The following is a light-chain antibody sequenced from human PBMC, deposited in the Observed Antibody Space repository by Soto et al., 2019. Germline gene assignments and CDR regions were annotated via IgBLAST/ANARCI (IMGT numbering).Light chain of an antibody. CDR2: EVN. CDR3: CSFAGSSTFWV. Sequence: QSALTQPPSASGSPGQSVTISCSGTTSDVGGYDVVSWYQQHPGKAPKLMIFEVNQRPSGVSDRFSGSKSGNTASLTISGLQAGDEADYYCCSFAGSSTFWVFGGGTKLTVL. J-gene: IGLJ3*02. V-gene: IGLV2-23*02. CDR1: TSDVGGYDV.